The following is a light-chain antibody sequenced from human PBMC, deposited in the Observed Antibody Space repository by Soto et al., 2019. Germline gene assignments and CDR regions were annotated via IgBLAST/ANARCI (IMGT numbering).Light chain of an antibody. V-gene: IGKV3-11*01. CDR2: DAS. CDR1: QSVSIY. CDR3: QQRSLLT. J-gene: IGKJ4*01. Sequence: EIVLTQSPATLSLSPGERATLSCRASQSVSIYLAWYQQKPGQAPRLLIYDASNRATGIPARFSGSGSGTDFTLTISSLEPEDFAVYYCQQRSLLTFGGGTKVEIK.